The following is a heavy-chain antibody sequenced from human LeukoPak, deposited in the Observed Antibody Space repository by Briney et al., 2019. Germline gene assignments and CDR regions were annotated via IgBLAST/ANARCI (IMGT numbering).Heavy chain of an antibody. CDR3: ARDGGAVADFDY. CDR2: IWYDGSNK. CDR1: GFTLSSYG. J-gene: IGHJ4*02. D-gene: IGHD6-19*01. Sequence: GGSLRPSCAASGFTLSSYGMHWVRQAPGKGLEWVAVIWYDGSNKYYADSVKGRFTISRDNSKNTLYLQMNSLRAEDTAVYYCARDGGAVADFDYWGQGTLVTVSS. V-gene: IGHV3-33*01.